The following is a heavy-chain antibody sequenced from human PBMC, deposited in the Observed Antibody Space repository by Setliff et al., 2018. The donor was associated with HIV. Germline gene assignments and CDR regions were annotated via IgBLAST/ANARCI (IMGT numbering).Heavy chain of an antibody. CDR1: GGTFRTYA. J-gene: IGHJ6*03. D-gene: IGHD1-1*01. CDR3: ARGSNPTGNYDFYFLDV. V-gene: IGHV1-69*10. CDR2: VIPMLRVA. Sequence: VKVSCKASGGTFRTYAISWVRQAPGQGLEWMGGVIPMLRVAKYAQNLQDRVTITADKSTGTAYMELSGLRSEGTAVYYCARGSNPTGNYDFYFLDVWGKGTTVTVSS.